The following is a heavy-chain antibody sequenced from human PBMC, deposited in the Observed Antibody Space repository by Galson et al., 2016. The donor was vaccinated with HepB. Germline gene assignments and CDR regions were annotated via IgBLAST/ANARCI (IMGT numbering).Heavy chain of an antibody. Sequence: SLRLSCAASGFTFSTYAMGWVRQVPGKGLEWVSTVSHSGDSKYYADSVKGRFSVSRDDSTNTVSLQMNSLRAEDTAVYYCGKEGGAYNSGGYFDHWGQGTLVTVS. CDR3: GKEGGAYNSGGYFDH. V-gene: IGHV3-23*01. CDR2: VSHSGDSK. J-gene: IGHJ1*01. CDR1: GFTFSTYA. D-gene: IGHD3-22*01.